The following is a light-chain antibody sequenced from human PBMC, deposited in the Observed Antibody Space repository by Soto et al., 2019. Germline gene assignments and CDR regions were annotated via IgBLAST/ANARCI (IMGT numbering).Light chain of an antibody. CDR2: AAS. CDR3: QQLLSYPIT. J-gene: IGKJ5*01. V-gene: IGKV1-9*01. CDR1: QGISSY. Sequence: DIQLTQSPSFLSASVGDRVTITCRASQGISSYLAWYQQKPGKAPKLLIYAASTLQSGVPLRFSGSRSGTSFTLTISSLQPEDFATYYCQQLLSYPITFGQGTRLEIK.